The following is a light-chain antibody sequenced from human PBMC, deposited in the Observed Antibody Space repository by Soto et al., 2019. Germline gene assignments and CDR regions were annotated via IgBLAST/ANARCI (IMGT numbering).Light chain of an antibody. CDR3: SSYTSSSTLV. V-gene: IGLV2-14*01. Sequence: QSALTQPASVSGSPGQSITISCTGNSSDVGGYNYVSWYQQHPGKAPKLMIYDVSNRPSGVSNRFSGSKSGNTASLTISGLQAEYEADYYCSSYTSSSTLVFGTGTKLTVL. CDR1: SSDVGGYNY. J-gene: IGLJ1*01. CDR2: DVS.